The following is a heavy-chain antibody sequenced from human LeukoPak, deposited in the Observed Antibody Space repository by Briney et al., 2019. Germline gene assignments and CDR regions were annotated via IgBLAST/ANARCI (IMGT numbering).Heavy chain of an antibody. V-gene: IGHV4-38-2*01. Sequence: SETLSLTCAVSGYSISSGYYWGWIRQPPGKGLEWIGSIYHSGSTYYNPSLKSRVTISVDTSKNQFSLKLSSVTAADTAVYYCARTGYSGYVSDFDYWGQRTLVTVSS. CDR1: GYSISSGYY. J-gene: IGHJ4*02. CDR3: ARTGYSGYVSDFDY. D-gene: IGHD5-12*01. CDR2: IYHSGST.